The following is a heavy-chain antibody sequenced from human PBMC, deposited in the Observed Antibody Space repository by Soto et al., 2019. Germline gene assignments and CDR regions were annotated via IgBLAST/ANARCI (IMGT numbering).Heavy chain of an antibody. CDR3: AREIRTRRGYPTYYFDY. D-gene: IGHD3-16*02. CDR2: INAGNGNT. V-gene: IGHV1-3*01. CDR1: GYTFTSYA. J-gene: IGHJ4*02. Sequence: ASVKVSCKASGYTFTSYAMHWVRQAPGQRLEWMGWINAGNGNTKDSQKFQGRVTITRDTSASTACMELSSLRSEDTAVYYCAREIRTRRGYPTYYFDYWGQGTLVTVSS.